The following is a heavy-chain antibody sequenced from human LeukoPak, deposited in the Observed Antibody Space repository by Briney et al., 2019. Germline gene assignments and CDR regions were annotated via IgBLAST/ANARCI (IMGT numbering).Heavy chain of an antibody. Sequence: SVKVSCKASGGTFSSYAISWVRQAPGQGLEWMGRIIPILGIANYAQKFQGRVTITADESTSTAYMELSSLRSADTAVYYCARGVVPAASTRNYYYYYMDVWGKGTTVTVSS. CDR1: GGTFSSYA. V-gene: IGHV1-69*04. CDR3: ARGVVPAASTRNYYYYYMDV. J-gene: IGHJ6*03. CDR2: IIPILGIA. D-gene: IGHD2-2*01.